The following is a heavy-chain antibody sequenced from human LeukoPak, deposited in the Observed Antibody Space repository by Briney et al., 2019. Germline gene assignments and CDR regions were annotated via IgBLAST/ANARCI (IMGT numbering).Heavy chain of an antibody. CDR1: GYTFTNYA. CDR2: INPSGGST. Sequence: AASVKVSCKASGYTFTNYAMHWVRQAPGQGLEWMGIINPSGGSTSYAQKFQGRVTMTRDMSTSTVYMELSSLRSEDTAVYYCAREGPTYYYDSSGYRAHQDFDYWGQGTLVTVSS. D-gene: IGHD3-22*01. CDR3: AREGPTYYYDSSGYRAHQDFDY. J-gene: IGHJ4*02. V-gene: IGHV1-46*01.